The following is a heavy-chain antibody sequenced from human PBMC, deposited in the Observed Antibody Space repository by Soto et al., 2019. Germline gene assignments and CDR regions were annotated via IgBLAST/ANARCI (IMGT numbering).Heavy chain of an antibody. D-gene: IGHD1-26*01. J-gene: IGHJ4*02. CDR2: ISAYTGNT. Sequence: ASVKGSWNASCYTFTSYGISWVRQAPGQGLEWMGWISAYTGNTNYAQRLQGRVTMTTDTSTITAYVSLRSLRSDDTAVYYCARAEPPLHCSAYWRQGTLVTSPQ. CDR3: ARAEPPLHCSAY. CDR1: CYTFTSYG. V-gene: IGHV1-18*04.